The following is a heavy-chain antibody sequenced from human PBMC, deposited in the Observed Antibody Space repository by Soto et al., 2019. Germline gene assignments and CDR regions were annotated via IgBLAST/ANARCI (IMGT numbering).Heavy chain of an antibody. D-gene: IGHD5-18*01. J-gene: IGHJ4*02. CDR2: IFSNDEK. V-gene: IGHV2-26*01. CDR1: GFSLSNARMG. Sequence: SGPTLVNPTETLTLTCTVSGFSLSNARMGVSWIRQPPGKALEWLAHIFSNDEKSYSTSLKSRLTISKDTSKSQVVLTMTNMDPVDTATYYCARIRDTAMVPSYFDYWGQGTLVTVSS. CDR3: ARIRDTAMVPSYFDY.